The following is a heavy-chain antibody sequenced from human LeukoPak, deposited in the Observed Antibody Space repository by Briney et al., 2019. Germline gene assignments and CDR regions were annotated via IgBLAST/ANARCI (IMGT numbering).Heavy chain of an antibody. CDR3: AKDLRELSYYYYGMDV. D-gene: IGHD1-26*01. Sequence: GGSLRLSCAASGLTFSSHWMHWVRQAPGKGLVWVSRITNDGSSTTYADSVKGRFTISRDNAKNMLYLQVNSLRAEDTAVYYCAKDLRELSYYYYGMDVWGQGTTVTVSS. J-gene: IGHJ6*02. V-gene: IGHV3-74*01. CDR1: GLTFSSHW. CDR2: ITNDGSST.